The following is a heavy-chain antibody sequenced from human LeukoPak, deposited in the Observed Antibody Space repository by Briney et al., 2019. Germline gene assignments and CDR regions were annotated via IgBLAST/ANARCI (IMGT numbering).Heavy chain of an antibody. D-gene: IGHD1-26*01. J-gene: IGHJ4*02. CDR2: ISGSGGST. Sequence: GGTLRLSCAASGFTFSSYAMSWVRQAPGKGLEWVSAISGSGGSTYYADSVKGRFTISRDNSKNTLYLQMNSLRAEDTAVYYCAKVSGSHPDFDYWGQGTLVTVSS. V-gene: IGHV3-23*01. CDR1: GFTFSSYA. CDR3: AKVSGSHPDFDY.